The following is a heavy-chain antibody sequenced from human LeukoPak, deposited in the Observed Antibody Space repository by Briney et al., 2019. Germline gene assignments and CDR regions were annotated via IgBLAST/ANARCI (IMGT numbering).Heavy chain of an antibody. Sequence: SQTLSLTCAISGDSVSSNSAAWNWIGQSPSRGLEWLGRTYYRSKWYNDYAVSVKSRITINPDTSKNQFSLQLNSVTPEDTAVYYCARGVLLWFGDTYYYYYMDVWGKGTTVTVSS. CDR3: ARGVLLWFGDTYYYYYMDV. CDR2: TYYRSKWYN. CDR1: GDSVSSNSAA. V-gene: IGHV6-1*01. D-gene: IGHD3-10*01. J-gene: IGHJ6*03.